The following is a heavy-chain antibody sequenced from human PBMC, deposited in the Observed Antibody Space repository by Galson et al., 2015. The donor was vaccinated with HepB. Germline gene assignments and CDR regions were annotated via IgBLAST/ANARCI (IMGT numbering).Heavy chain of an antibody. CDR3: ARDHDYYDSSGYYPADYFDY. D-gene: IGHD3-22*01. V-gene: IGHV1-69*13. CDR1: GGTFSSYA. CDR2: IIPIFGIA. J-gene: IGHJ4*02. Sequence: SVKVSCKASGGTFSSYAISWVRQAPGQGLEWMGGIIPIFGIANYAQKFQGRVTITADESTSTAYMELSSLRSEDTAVYYCARDHDYYDSSGYYPADYFDYWGQGTLVTVSS.